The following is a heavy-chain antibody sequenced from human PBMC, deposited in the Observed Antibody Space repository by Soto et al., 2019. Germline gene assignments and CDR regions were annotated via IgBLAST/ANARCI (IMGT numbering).Heavy chain of an antibody. CDR3: AHSRTAPYTGNHNWFDP. Sequence: QITLKESGPTLVQPTQTLTLTCTFSGVSLSTSGVGVAWIRQPPGKPLEWLALIYWDDDKRYSPSLKSRPTITKDTSKNQVVLTMTNIDPVDTATYCCAHSRTAPYTGNHNWFDPWGQGTLVTVSS. CDR1: GVSLSTSGVG. J-gene: IGHJ5*02. V-gene: IGHV2-5*02. CDR2: IYWDDDK. D-gene: IGHD1-1*01.